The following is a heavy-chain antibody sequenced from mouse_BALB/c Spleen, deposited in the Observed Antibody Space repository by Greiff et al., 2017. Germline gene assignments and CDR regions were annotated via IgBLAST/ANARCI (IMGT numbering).Heavy chain of an antibody. J-gene: IGHJ4*01. Sequence: VQLQQPGAELVKPGASVKLSCKASGYTFTSYWMHWVKQRPGQGLEWIGEIDPSDSYTNYNQKFKGKATLTVDKSSSTAYMQLSSLTSEDSAVYYCARHLPYYAMDYWGQGTSVTVSS. V-gene: IGHV1-69*02. CDR3: ARHLPYYAMDY. CDR1: GYTFTSYW. CDR2: IDPSDSYT.